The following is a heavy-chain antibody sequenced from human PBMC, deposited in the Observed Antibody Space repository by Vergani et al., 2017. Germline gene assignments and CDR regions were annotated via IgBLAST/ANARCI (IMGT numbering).Heavy chain of an antibody. CDR3: ARGLGLLWFGENYPYYGMDV. J-gene: IGHJ6*02. V-gene: IGHV3-33*01. CDR2: IWYDGSNK. CDR1: GFTFSSYG. D-gene: IGHD3-10*01. Sequence: QVQLVESGGGVVQPGRSLRLSCAASGFTFSSYGMHWVRQAPGKGLEWVAVIWYDGSNKYYADSVKGRFTISRDNSKNTLYLQMNSLRAEDTAVYYCARGLGLLWFGENYPYYGMDVWGQGTTVTVSS.